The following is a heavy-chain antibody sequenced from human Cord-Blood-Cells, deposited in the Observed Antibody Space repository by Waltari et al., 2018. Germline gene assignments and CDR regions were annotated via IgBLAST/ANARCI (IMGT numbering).Heavy chain of an antibody. CDR2: SNPNRGCT. V-gene: IGHV1-2*02. D-gene: IGHD7-27*01. CDR1: GYTFTGYY. CDR3: ARASLTGDDAFDI. Sequence: QVQLVQSGAEVKKPGASVKVSCKASGYTFTGYYMHWVRQAPGQGLEWMGRSNPNRGCTNYAQKFQGGVTMTRDTSISTAYMELSRLRSDDTAVYYCARASLTGDDAFDIWGQGTMVTVSS. J-gene: IGHJ3*02.